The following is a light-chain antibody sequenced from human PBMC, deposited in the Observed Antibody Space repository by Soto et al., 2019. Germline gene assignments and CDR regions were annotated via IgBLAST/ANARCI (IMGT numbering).Light chain of an antibody. CDR1: QSLLNSNGYNY. CDR2: LGS. V-gene: IGKV2-28*01. Sequence: DIVMTQSPLSLPVTPGEPASISWRSSQSLLNSNGYNYFHWYLQKPGQSPQVVIYLGSNRASGVPDRFSGSGSGTDFTLKISRVEAEDVGVYYCMQTLQTPWTFGQGTKVEIK. CDR3: MQTLQTPWT. J-gene: IGKJ1*01.